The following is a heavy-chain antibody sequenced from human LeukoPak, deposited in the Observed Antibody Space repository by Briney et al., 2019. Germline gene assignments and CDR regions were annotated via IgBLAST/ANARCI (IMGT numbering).Heavy chain of an antibody. CDR2: ITDNGLAR. Sequence: GGSLSLSCTGSGFTFRSYAMGWVRQAPRKGLEWVAGITDNGLARNYADSVQGRFTIHRDDSRSTVDLQMNSLRVEDTALYYCARDGWGWAQYDYWGQGTLVTVSS. D-gene: IGHD5-24*01. V-gene: IGHV3-23*01. J-gene: IGHJ4*02. CDR3: ARDGWGWAQYDY. CDR1: GFTFRSYA.